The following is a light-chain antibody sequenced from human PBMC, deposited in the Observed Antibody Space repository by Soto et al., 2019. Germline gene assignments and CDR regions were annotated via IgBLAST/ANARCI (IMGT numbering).Light chain of an antibody. CDR2: KAS. CDR1: QSISSW. J-gene: IGKJ5*01. CDR3: QQYHSYWT. V-gene: IGKV1-5*03. Sequence: IQMTQSPSTLSASVGDRVTITCRASQSISSWLAWYQQKPGRAPKLLIYKASSLESGVPQRFSGSGSGTEFTLTISSLQTDDFSTYYCQQYHSYWTFGQGTRLEIK.